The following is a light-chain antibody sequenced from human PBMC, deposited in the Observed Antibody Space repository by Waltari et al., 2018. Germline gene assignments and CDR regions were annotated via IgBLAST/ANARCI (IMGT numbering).Light chain of an antibody. Sequence: QSVLTQPPSVSGAPGHSVTISCTGSRSNIGAGYDVHWYQQLPGAAPKLLIYAFSKRPSGVPDRFYGSKSGTSASLAINGLQAEDEAVYYCQSYDSSLSAVFGGGTKVTVL. CDR2: AFS. J-gene: IGLJ3*02. CDR1: RSNIGAGYD. CDR3: QSYDSSLSAV. V-gene: IGLV1-40*01.